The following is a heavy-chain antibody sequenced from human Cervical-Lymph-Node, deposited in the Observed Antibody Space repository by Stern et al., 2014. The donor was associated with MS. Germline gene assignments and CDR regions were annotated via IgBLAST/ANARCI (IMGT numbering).Heavy chain of an antibody. CDR1: GYNFASYW. Sequence: DQLVQSGAEVKKPGESLKISCKGSGYNFASYWIGWVRQVPGKGLEWMGIIYPDDSDARYTPSFQGQVTMSADKSIGTAYLQWSSLKASDTAFYFCARKGTYGLDYWGQGALVTVSS. V-gene: IGHV5-51*01. CDR3: ARKGTYGLDY. D-gene: IGHD3-10*01. J-gene: IGHJ4*02. CDR2: IYPDDSDA.